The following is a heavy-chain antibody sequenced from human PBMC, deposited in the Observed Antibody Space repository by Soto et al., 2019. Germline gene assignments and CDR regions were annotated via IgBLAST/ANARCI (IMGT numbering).Heavy chain of an antibody. J-gene: IGHJ4*02. CDR1: GYSFAGYW. Sequence: PGESLKISCKGSGYSFAGYWITWVRQKPGKGLEWMGRIDPSDSQTYYSPSFQGQVTISADKSISTAYLQWSSLKASDTAMYYCARRADGYNSYYFDYWGQGTLVTVSS. V-gene: IGHV5-10-1*04. CDR3: ARRADGYNSYYFDY. CDR2: IDPSDSQT. D-gene: IGHD5-12*01.